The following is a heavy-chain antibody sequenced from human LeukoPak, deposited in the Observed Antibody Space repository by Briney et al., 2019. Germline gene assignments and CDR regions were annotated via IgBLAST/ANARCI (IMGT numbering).Heavy chain of an antibody. CDR2: IRYDGSNK. CDR1: GFTFSSYG. J-gene: IGHJ4*02. V-gene: IGHV3-30*02. CDR3: ARGGSGSGRSLDY. Sequence: PGGSLRLSCAASGFTFSSYGMHWVRQAPGKGLEWVAFIRYDGSNKYYADSVKGRFTISRDNSKNTLYLQMNSLRAEDTAVYYCARGGSGSGRSLDYWGQGTLVTVSS. D-gene: IGHD3-10*01.